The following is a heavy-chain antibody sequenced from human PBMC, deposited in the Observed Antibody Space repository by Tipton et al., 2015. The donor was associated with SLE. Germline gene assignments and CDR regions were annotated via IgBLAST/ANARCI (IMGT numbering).Heavy chain of an antibody. J-gene: IGHJ6*03. CDR3: ARGAAGYYYYMDV. V-gene: IGHV4-61*01. CDR2: IYYSGST. CDR1: GGAVSSGSYY. Sequence: TLSLTCTVSGGAVSSGSYYCSWIRQPPGKGLEWIGYIYYSGSTNYNPSLKSRVTISVDTSKNQFSLKLSSVTAAHTAVYYCARGAAGYYYYMDVWGKGTTATVSS. D-gene: IGHD6-13*01.